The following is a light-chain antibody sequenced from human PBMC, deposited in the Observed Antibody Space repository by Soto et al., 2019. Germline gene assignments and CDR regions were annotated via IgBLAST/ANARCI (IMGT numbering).Light chain of an antibody. CDR3: QEYNSAPF. Sequence: DIQMTQSPSSLSASVGDRVTITCRASQGISNYLAWYQQKPGKVPKLLIYAASTLQSGVPSRFSGSGSGTDFTLTISSLQPEDVATYYCQEYNSAPFFGPGTKVDIK. J-gene: IGKJ3*01. V-gene: IGKV1-27*01. CDR1: QGISNY. CDR2: AAS.